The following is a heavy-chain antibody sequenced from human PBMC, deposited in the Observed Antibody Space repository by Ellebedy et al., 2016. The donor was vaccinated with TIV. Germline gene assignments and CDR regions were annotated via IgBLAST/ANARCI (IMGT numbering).Heavy chain of an antibody. CDR2: IRSKANSYAT. J-gene: IGHJ5*02. Sequence: GESLKISCAASGFTFSGSAMHWVRQASGKGLEWVGRIRSKANSYATAYAASVKGRFTISRDDSKNTAYLQMNSLKTEDTAVYYCTRLLTVTTTINWFDPWGQGTLVTVSS. V-gene: IGHV3-73*01. CDR3: TRLLTVTTTINWFDP. D-gene: IGHD4-17*01. CDR1: GFTFSGSA.